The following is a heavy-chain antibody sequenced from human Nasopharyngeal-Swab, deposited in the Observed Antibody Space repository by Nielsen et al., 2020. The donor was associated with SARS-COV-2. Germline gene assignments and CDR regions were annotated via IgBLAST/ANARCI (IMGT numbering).Heavy chain of an antibody. CDR2: IYYSGST. CDR3: ARAHIVVVPAHNWFDP. Sequence: WIRQPPGKGLEWIGYIYYSGSTNYNPPLKSRVTISVDTSKNQFSLKLSSVTAADTAVYYCARAHIVVVPAHNWFDPWGQGTLVTVSS. J-gene: IGHJ5*02. V-gene: IGHV4-59*01. D-gene: IGHD2-2*01.